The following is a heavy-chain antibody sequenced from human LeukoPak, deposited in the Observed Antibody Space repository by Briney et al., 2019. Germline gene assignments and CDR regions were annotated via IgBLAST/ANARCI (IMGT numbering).Heavy chain of an antibody. V-gene: IGHV3-23*01. J-gene: IGHJ4*02. CDR2: ISGSGDST. D-gene: IGHD1-26*01. Sequence: GGSLRLSCAASGFSFSSYAMTWVRQAPGKGLEWVSGISGSGDSTYYADSVKGRFTLSRDYPKNTLYLQMNSLRAEDTAVYFCAKYSGSYYYPPNWDSWGQGTLVTVSS. CDR3: AKYSGSYYYPPNWDS. CDR1: GFSFSSYA.